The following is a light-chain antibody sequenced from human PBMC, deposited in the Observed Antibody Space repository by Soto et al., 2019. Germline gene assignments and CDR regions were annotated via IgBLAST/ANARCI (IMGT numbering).Light chain of an antibody. J-gene: IGKJ1*01. CDR3: QQYNSFPT. CDR1: QSISIW. Sequence: DIQMTQSPSTLSASVGDRVTITCRASQSISIWLAWYQQKPGKAPKLLIYKASSLESGVPSRFSGSGSGTEFTLTISSLQADYFATYYCQQYNSFPTFGQGTKVEIK. V-gene: IGKV1-5*03. CDR2: KAS.